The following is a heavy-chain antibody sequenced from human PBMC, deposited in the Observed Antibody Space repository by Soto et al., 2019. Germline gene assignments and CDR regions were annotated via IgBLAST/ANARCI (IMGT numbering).Heavy chain of an antibody. J-gene: IGHJ6*02. CDR3: ARALCRIGSGSPNQTFGMDL. CDR1: GYTFTGHY. D-gene: IGHD3-10*01. V-gene: IGHV1-2*02. CDR2: LKPDNGCT. Sequence: QVQLVQSGAEVKPPGASVKVSCKASGYTFTGHYMHWVRQVSGRRLEFLGWLKPDNGCTYYAPRVVTRATFTKYTSNSTASMEMRSLHSNDKSIYCGARALCRIGSGSPNQTFGMDLWGQETTVAVSS.